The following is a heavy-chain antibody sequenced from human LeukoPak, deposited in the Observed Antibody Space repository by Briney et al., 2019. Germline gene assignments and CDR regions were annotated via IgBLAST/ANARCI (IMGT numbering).Heavy chain of an antibody. CDR1: GFTFDDYA. CDR2: INWNSGTI. CDR3: AKDTQGMTGGFDY. J-gene: IGHJ4*02. Sequence: GGSLRLSCAASGFTFDDYAMHWVRQAPGKGLEWVSGINWNSGTIGYADSVKGRFTISRDNAKNSLYLQVSSLRTEDTALYYCAKDTQGMTGGFDYWGQGTLVTVSS. D-gene: IGHD4-23*01. V-gene: IGHV3-9*01.